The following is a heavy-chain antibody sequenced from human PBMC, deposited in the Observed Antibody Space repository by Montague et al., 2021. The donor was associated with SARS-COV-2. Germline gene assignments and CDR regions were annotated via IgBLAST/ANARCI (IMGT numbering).Heavy chain of an antibody. CDR1: GGSTASHY. CDR3: ARGWAFDP. D-gene: IGHD6-19*01. CDR2: IYYSGNT. J-gene: IGHJ3*01. Sequence: SETLSLTCTVSGGSTASHYWGWIRQSPGKRPEWIGCIYYSGNTKYNPSLQSRVTISIDTSENQFSLRLNSVTAADTAVYFCARGWAFDPWGRGRLVTVSS. V-gene: IGHV4-59*08.